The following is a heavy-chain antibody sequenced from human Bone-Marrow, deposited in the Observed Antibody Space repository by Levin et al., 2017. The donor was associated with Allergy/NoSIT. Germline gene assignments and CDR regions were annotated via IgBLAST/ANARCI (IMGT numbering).Heavy chain of an antibody. D-gene: IGHD6-19*01. Sequence: HPGGSLRLSCAASGFTFNDYTMHWVRQAPQRGLEWVSLISWDASTTYYADSVRGRFTISRDNSKNALYLQMNSLTTEDTALYYCAKDLSPRIAVTGNIEYWGQGTLVTVSS. J-gene: IGHJ4*02. V-gene: IGHV3-43*01. CDR2: ISWDASTT. CDR1: GFTFNDYT. CDR3: AKDLSPRIAVTGNIEY.